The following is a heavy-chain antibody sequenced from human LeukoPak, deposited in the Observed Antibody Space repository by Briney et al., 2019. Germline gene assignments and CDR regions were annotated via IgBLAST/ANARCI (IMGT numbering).Heavy chain of an antibody. J-gene: IGHJ4*02. CDR3: GRDWELRFHQGGFDY. D-gene: IGHD3-3*01. Sequence: ALVKVSCKASNYTFTNYGISWVRQAPGQGLEWMGWISAYNGNTNYAQTLQGRVTMTTDTSTSTAYMELRSLRSDDTAVYYCGRDWELRFHQGGFDYWGQGTLVTVSS. CDR2: ISAYNGNT. CDR1: NYTFTNYG. V-gene: IGHV1-18*01.